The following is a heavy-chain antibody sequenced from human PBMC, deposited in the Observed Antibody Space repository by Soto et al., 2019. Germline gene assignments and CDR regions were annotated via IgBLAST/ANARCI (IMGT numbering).Heavy chain of an antibody. CDR1: GYTFTSYY. Sequence: ASVKVSCKASGYTFTSYYMHWVRQAPGQGLEWMGIINPSGGSTSYAQKLQGRVTMTRDTSTSTVYMELSSLRSEDTAVYYCARNYDSSGYYRYYYYGMDVWGQGTTVTVSS. V-gene: IGHV1-46*01. J-gene: IGHJ6*02. CDR3: ARNYDSSGYYRYYYYGMDV. D-gene: IGHD3-22*01. CDR2: INPSGGST.